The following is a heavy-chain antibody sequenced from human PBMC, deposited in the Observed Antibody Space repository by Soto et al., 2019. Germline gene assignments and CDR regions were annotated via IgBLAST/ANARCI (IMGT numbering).Heavy chain of an antibody. CDR3: ERVGMSTIYDY. Sequence: ASVKFSCKASGYTFTTYFRHWVRQAHGNELEGMGLINPSGGSTRYAQKFRGRVTRTSDTYTNTDYMKLSSMRAEDTAGYNRERVGMSTIYDYWGQGTVVTVSS. CDR2: INPSGGST. V-gene: IGHV1-46*01. CDR1: GYTFTTYF. J-gene: IGHJ4*02. D-gene: IGHD7-27*01.